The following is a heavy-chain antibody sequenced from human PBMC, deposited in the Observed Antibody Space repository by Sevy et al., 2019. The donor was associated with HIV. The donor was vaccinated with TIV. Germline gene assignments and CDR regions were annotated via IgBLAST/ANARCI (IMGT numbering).Heavy chain of an antibody. CDR1: GFTVSSNY. V-gene: IGHV3-53*01. J-gene: IGHJ3*02. Sequence: VSLRLSCAASGFTVSSNYMSWVRQAPGKGLEWVSVIYSGGSTYYADSVKGRFTISRDNSKNTLYLQMNSLRAEDTAVYYCARGYRVSMVQGGDAFDIWGQGTMVTVSS. D-gene: IGHD3-10*01. CDR2: IYSGGST. CDR3: ARGYRVSMVQGGDAFDI.